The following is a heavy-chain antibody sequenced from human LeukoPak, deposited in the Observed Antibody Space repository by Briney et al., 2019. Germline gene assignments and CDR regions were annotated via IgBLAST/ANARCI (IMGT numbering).Heavy chain of an antibody. V-gene: IGHV3-23*01. CDR3: AWATGAHSFDY. CDR2: ISGSGGST. D-gene: IGHD5-12*01. Sequence: GGSLRLSCAASGFTFSSYGMSWVRQAPGKGLEWVSAISGSGGSTYYADSVKGRFTISRDNAKNSLYLQMNSLRAEYTAVYYCAWATGAHSFDYFAQGTLVKGSS. CDR1: GFTFSSYG. J-gene: IGHJ4*02.